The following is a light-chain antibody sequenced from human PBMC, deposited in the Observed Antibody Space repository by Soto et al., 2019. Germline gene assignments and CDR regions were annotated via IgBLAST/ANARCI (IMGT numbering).Light chain of an antibody. CDR1: SSDVGGYNY. V-gene: IGLV2-11*01. J-gene: IGLJ1*01. CDR2: TVT. Sequence: QSVLTQPRSVSGSPGQSVTISCTGTSSDVGGYNYVSWYQQHPGKAPKLMIYTVTKRPSGVPDRFSGSKSYNTASLTISGLQADDEADYYCCSYAGSSSYVFGTGTKVTVL. CDR3: CSYAGSSSYV.